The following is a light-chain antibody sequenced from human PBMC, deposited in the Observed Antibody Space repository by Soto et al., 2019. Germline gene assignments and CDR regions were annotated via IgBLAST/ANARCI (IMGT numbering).Light chain of an antibody. Sequence: QSALTQPPSVSGATGQRVTISCTGSSSNIGAGYDVHWYQQLPGTAPKLLIYGNSNRPSGVPDRFSGSKSGTSASLAITGLQAEDEADYYCQSYDSSLSVFGTGTKVTVL. CDR2: GNS. J-gene: IGLJ1*01. CDR3: QSYDSSLSV. CDR1: SSNIGAGYD. V-gene: IGLV1-40*01.